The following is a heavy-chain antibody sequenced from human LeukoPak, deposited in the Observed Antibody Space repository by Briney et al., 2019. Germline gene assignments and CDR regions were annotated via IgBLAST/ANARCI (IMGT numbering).Heavy chain of an antibody. CDR1: GGSISSGGYY. J-gene: IGHJ5*02. CDR3: ARATYYGHWFDP. V-gene: IGHV4-31*03. D-gene: IGHD3-3*01. CDR2: IYYSGST. Sequence: SQTLSLTCTVSGGSISSGGYYWSWIRQHPGMGLEWIGYIYYSGSTYYNPSLKSRVTISVDTSKNQFSLKLSSVTAADTAVYYCARATYYGHWFDPWGQGTLVTVSS.